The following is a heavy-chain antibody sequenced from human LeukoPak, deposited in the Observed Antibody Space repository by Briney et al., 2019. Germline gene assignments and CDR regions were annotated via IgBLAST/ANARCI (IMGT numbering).Heavy chain of an antibody. Sequence: PGGSLRLSCSASGFTFSIYAMHWVRQAPGKGLQYVSGISFNGSNTYYADSVKGRFTISRDNSKNTLYLQMNSLRAEDTAVHYCAKMEAWTTVTGSGVDYWGQGTLVTVSS. CDR3: AKMEAWTTVTGSGVDY. CDR1: GFTFSIYA. V-gene: IGHV3-64*04. D-gene: IGHD4-17*01. J-gene: IGHJ4*02. CDR2: ISFNGSNT.